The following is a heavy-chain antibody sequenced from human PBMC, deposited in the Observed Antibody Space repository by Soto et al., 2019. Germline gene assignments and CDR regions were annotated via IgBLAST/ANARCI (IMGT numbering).Heavy chain of an antibody. CDR1: GGTFSNHA. V-gene: IGHV1-69*12. J-gene: IGHJ3*02. CDR3: AREVAADGTFREDVFDI. Sequence: QVHLVQSGAEVKKPGSSVKVSCKASGGTFSNHAINWVRLAPGQGLEWMGRIIPIFTTTNYAQKFQGRVTITADESTITAYMELSSLKHDDTAVYYCAREVAADGTFREDVFDIWGQGTLVTVSS. D-gene: IGHD6-13*01. CDR2: IIPIFTTT.